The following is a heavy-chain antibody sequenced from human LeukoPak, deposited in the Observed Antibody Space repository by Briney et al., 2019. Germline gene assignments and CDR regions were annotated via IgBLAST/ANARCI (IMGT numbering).Heavy chain of an antibody. V-gene: IGHV4-39*01. CDR2: FYYSGST. J-gene: IGHJ3*02. CDR1: GGSISSTYYY. D-gene: IGHD4-17*01. Sequence: KPSETLSLTCTVSGGSISSTYYYWGWIRQPPGKGLEWIGTFYYSGSTFYNPSLKSRVTIFVDTSKNQISLKLSSVTAADTAVYYCAKTVTVTTSAFDIWGQGTMDTVSS. CDR3: AKTVTVTTSAFDI.